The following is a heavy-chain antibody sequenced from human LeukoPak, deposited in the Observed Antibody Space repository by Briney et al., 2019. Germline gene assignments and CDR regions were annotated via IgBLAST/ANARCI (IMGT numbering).Heavy chain of an antibody. Sequence: GGSLRLSCAASGFTFSSYAMSWVRQAPGKGLEWGSAISGSGGSTYYADSVKGRFTISRDNSKNTLYLQMDSLRAEDTAVYYCAKSRGRVVVVAANDYWGQGTLVTVSS. CDR2: ISGSGGST. D-gene: IGHD2-15*01. CDR3: AKSRGRVVVVAANDY. CDR1: GFTFSSYA. J-gene: IGHJ4*02. V-gene: IGHV3-23*01.